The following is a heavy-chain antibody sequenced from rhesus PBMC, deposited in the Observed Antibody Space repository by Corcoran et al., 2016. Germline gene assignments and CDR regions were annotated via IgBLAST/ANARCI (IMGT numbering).Heavy chain of an antibody. V-gene: IGHV4-165*01. CDR2: IDSSGST. CDR3: ARAYWEYCTGSGCYAYGLDS. Sequence: QLQLQESGPGLVKPSETLSLTCAVSGGSISGYWWSWIRQPPGKGLEWVGRIDSSGSTHYNPSLKSRVTISRDTSKNQFSLKLSSVTAADTAVYYCARAYWEYCTGSGCYAYGLDSWGQGVVVTVSS. J-gene: IGHJ6*01. D-gene: IGHD2-21*01. CDR1: GGSISGYW.